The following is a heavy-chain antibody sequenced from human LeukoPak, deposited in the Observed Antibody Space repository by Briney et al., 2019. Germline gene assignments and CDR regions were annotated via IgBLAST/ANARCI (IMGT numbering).Heavy chain of an antibody. Sequence: SETLSLTCTVSGGSISSSNYYWGWIRQPPGKGLEWIGIIYYSGSTYYKSSLKSRITISVDTSKNQFSLKLSSVTAADTAVYYCARNVTGGSSGYWRFDYWGQGTLVTVSS. CDR3: ARNVTGGSSGYWRFDY. CDR1: GGSISSSNYY. J-gene: IGHJ4*02. D-gene: IGHD3-22*01. CDR2: IYYSGST. V-gene: IGHV4-39*01.